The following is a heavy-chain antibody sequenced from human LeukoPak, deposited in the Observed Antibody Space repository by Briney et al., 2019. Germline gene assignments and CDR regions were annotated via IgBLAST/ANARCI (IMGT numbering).Heavy chain of an antibody. D-gene: IGHD2-15*01. CDR1: GGSFSGYY. V-gene: IGHV4-34*01. Sequence: PSETLSLTCAVYGGSFSGYYWSWIRQPPGKGLEWIGEINHSGSTNYNPSLKSRVTISVDTSKNQFSLKLSSVTAADTAVYHCARGSGNRGSGLRVAVYYFDYWGQGTLVTVSS. CDR3: ARGSGNRGSGLRVAVYYFDY. J-gene: IGHJ4*02. CDR2: INHSGST.